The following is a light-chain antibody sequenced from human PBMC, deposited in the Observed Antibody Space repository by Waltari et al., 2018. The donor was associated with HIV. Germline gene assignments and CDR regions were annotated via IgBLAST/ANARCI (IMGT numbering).Light chain of an antibody. Sequence: QAVVTQDPSLTVSPGATVTLSCASSTGTVTTAKYPGWFQQKPGQAPRSLIYSTANKHSWTPARFSGYLLAGVAALAVAGVHPDDEAEYYCLLYYSGVVIFGGGTKLTVL. CDR2: STA. J-gene: IGLJ2*01. V-gene: IGLV7-43*01. CDR3: LLYYSGVVI. CDR1: TGTVTTAKY.